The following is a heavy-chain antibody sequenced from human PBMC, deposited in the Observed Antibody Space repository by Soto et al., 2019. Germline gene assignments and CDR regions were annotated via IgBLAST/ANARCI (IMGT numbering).Heavy chain of an antibody. J-gene: IGHJ4*03. CDR3: ARASSSSSAADY. D-gene: IGHD6-6*01. Sequence: SETLSLTCSVSGESISSGGYYWSWIRHLPGKGLEWIGYIYDTESAYYNPSLKSRVSISMDTSENHFAMRLTSVTAADSAVYYCARASSSSSAADYWGQGTTVTVSS. CDR2: IYDTESA. V-gene: IGHV4-31*03. CDR1: GESISSGGYY.